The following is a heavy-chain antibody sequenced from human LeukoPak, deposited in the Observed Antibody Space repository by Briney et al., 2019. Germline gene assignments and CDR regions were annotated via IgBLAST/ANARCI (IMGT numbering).Heavy chain of an antibody. CDR1: GFTFSNYA. D-gene: IGHD2-15*01. Sequence: GGSLRLSCAASGFTFSNYAMGWVRQAPGKGLEWVSSINTIGGATYYADSVKGRFTISRDNSKNTLYLQMNSLRAEDTAVYYCAKDLCSRGSCFYSYYFDYWGQGTLVTVSS. J-gene: IGHJ4*02. V-gene: IGHV3-23*01. CDR2: INTIGGAT. CDR3: AKDLCSRGSCFYSYYFDY.